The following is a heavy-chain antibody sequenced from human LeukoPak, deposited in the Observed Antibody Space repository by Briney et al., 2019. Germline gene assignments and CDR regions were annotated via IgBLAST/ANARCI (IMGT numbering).Heavy chain of an antibody. V-gene: IGHV1-2*02. J-gene: IGHJ4*02. CDR3: ARANPLYRSSTTCLFDY. CDR2: INPNSGDT. CDR1: GYTFTGYY. D-gene: IGHD2-2*01. Sequence: ASVKVSCKASGYTFTGYYMHWVRQAPGQGFEWMGWINPNSGDTNYAQKFQGRVTMTRDTSISTAHMELSRLRSDDTAVYYRARANPLYRSSTTCLFDYWGQGTLVTVSS.